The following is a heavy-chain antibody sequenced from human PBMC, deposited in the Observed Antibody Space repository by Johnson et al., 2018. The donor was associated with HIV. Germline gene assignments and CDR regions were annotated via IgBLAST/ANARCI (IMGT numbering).Heavy chain of an antibody. Sequence: VQLVESGGGLVQPGGSLKLSCAASGFTFSGSAVHWVRQASGKGLEWVGRIRSKPNNYATAYAASVKGRFTISRDDSENTEYLQMNSLKTEDSAVYYCAKGEGYCGADCLDTFDIWGQGTMVTVSS. CDR2: IRSKPNNYAT. D-gene: IGHD2-21*01. CDR1: GFTFSGSA. V-gene: IGHV3-73*02. J-gene: IGHJ3*02. CDR3: AKGEGYCGADCLDTFDI.